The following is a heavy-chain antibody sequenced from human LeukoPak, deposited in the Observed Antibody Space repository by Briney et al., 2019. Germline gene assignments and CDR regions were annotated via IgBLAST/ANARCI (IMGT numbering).Heavy chain of an antibody. CDR1: GFTFSSYS. J-gene: IGHJ4*02. Sequence: PGGSLRLSCAASGFTFSSYSMNWVRQAPGKGLEWVSYISSSSSTIYYADSVKGRFTISRDNAKNSLYLQMNSLRAEDTAVYYCAKDPYSTAPFYYFDYRGQGTLVTVSS. CDR3: AKDPYSTAPFYYFDY. D-gene: IGHD2-21*01. V-gene: IGHV3-48*04. CDR2: ISSSSSTI.